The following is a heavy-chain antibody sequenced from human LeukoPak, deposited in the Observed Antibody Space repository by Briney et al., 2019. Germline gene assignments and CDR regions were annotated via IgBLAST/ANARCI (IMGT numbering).Heavy chain of an antibody. CDR2: IYPRDSDT. CDR3: ARSTPHYDILTGYEYYYYMDV. V-gene: IGHV5-51*01. J-gene: IGHJ6*03. D-gene: IGHD3-9*01. Sequence: GESLKISCKGSGYSFTNYWIGWVRQMPGQGLEWLGIIYPRDSDTRYSPSFQGQVSISVDTSIDTAYLQWSSVKASDTAMYYCARSTPHYDILTGYEYYYYMDVWGKGTTVTVSS. CDR1: GYSFTNYW.